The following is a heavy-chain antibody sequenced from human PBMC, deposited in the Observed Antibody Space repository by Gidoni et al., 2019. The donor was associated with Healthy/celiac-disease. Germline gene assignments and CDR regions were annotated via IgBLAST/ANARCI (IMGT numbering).Heavy chain of an antibody. J-gene: IGHJ4*02. D-gene: IGHD6-13*01. CDR1: GGTFSSYT. V-gene: IGHV1-69*02. CDR2: IIPILGIA. CDR3: AIAAAGTRTDY. Sequence: QVQLVQSGAEVKKPGSSVKVSCKASGGTFSSYTISWVRQAPGQGLEWMGRIIPILGIANYAQKFQGRVMITADKSTSTAYMELSSLRSEDTAVYYCAIAAAGTRTDYWGQGTLVTVSS.